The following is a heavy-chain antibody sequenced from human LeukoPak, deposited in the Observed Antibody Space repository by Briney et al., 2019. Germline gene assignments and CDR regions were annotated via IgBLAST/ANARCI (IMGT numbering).Heavy chain of an antibody. CDR3: ASRPLLSSAAAESPGAFDI. D-gene: IGHD6-13*01. CDR2: IYPGDSDT. CDR1: GYSFTSYW. Sequence: GESLKISCKGSGYSFTSYWIGWVRQMPGKGLEWMGIIYPGDSDTRYSPSFQGQVTISADKSISTAYLQWSSLKASDTAMYYCASRPLLSSAAAESPGAFDIWGQRTMVTVSS. V-gene: IGHV5-51*01. J-gene: IGHJ3*02.